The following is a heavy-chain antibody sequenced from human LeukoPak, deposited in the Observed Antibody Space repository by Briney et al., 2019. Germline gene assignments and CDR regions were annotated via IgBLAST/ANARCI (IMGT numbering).Heavy chain of an antibody. CDR1: GFTFSSYG. CDR3: ASQVLRYFDWLPLDHDAFDI. CDR2: VYSGGST. D-gene: IGHD3-9*01. J-gene: IGHJ3*02. Sequence: GGSLRLSCAASGFTFSSYGMHWVRQAPGKGLEWVSVVYSGGSTYYADSVKGRFTISRDNSKNTLYLQMNSLRAEDTAVYYCASQVLRYFDWLPLDHDAFDIWGQGTMVTVSS. V-gene: IGHV3-NL1*01.